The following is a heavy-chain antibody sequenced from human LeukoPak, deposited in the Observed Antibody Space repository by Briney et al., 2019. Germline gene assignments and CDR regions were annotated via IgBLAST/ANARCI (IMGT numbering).Heavy chain of an antibody. J-gene: IGHJ4*02. V-gene: IGHV5-51*01. D-gene: IGHD3-9*01. CDR2: IYPGDSDT. CDR1: GYTFTSSW. Sequence: HGESLKISCKGSGYTFTSSWIGWVRQMPGKGLEWMGIIYPGDSDTRYSPSFQGQVTISADKSISTAYLQWSSLKASDTAIYYCARPRDNRYFDWLSFDYWGQGTLVTVSS. CDR3: ARPRDNRYFDWLSFDY.